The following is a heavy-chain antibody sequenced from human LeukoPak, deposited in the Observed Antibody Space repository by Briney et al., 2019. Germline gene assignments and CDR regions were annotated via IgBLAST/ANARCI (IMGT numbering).Heavy chain of an antibody. CDR2: ISGSGGST. CDR1: GFTFSSYA. D-gene: IGHD1-20*01. CDR3: ARDLNWSFDY. Sequence: GGSLRLSCAASGFTFSSYAMSWVRQAPGKGLEWVSAISGSGGSTYYADSVKGRFTISRDDAKNSLYLQMNSLRDDDTAVYYCARDLNWSFDYWGQGTLVTVSS. J-gene: IGHJ4*02. V-gene: IGHV3-23*01.